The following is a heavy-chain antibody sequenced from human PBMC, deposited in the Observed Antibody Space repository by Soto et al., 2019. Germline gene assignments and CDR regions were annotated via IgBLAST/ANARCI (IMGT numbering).Heavy chain of an antibody. CDR1: GYTFTSYD. CDR2: MNPNSGNT. Sequence: ASVKVSCKASGYTFTSYDINWVRQATGQGLEWMGWMNPNSGNTGYAQKFQGRVTMTRNTSISTAYMELGSLRSEDTAVYYCARLNVAAMYNWFDPWGQGTLVTVSS. V-gene: IGHV1-8*01. CDR3: ARLNVAAMYNWFDP. J-gene: IGHJ5*02. D-gene: IGHD2-15*01.